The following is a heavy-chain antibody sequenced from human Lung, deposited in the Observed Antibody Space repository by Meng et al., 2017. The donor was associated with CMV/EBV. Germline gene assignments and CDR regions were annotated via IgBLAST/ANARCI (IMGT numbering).Heavy chain of an antibody. Sequence: ASVKVSCKVSGYTFSDYYMHWVRQAPGQGLEWMGWINPNSGGTNYAQKFQGRVTMTRDTSISTAYMELSRLRSDDTAVYYCAREDYHDSTSYQDFDYWGQGTLVTFSS. V-gene: IGHV1-2*02. CDR2: INPNSGGT. J-gene: IGHJ4*02. CDR1: GYTFSDYY. CDR3: AREDYHDSTSYQDFDY. D-gene: IGHD3-22*01.